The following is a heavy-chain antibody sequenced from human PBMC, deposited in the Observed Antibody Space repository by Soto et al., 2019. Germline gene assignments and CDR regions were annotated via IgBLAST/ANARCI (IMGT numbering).Heavy chain of an antibody. V-gene: IGHV4-31*03. CDR1: GGSISSSGYY. CDR3: AREDYGDYYFDY. Sequence: QVQLQESGPGLVKPSQTLSLTCTVSGGSISSSGYYWSWIRQHPEKGLEWIGNIYYSGGTYYNPSLKSRLTISIDTSNNQFSLKLSSVTAADTAVYYCAREDYGDYYFDYWGQGTLVTVSS. D-gene: IGHD4-17*01. CDR2: IYYSGGT. J-gene: IGHJ4*02.